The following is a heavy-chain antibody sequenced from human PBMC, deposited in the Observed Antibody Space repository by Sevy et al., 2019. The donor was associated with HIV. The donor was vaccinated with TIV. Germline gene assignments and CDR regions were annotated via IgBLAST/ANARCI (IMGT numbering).Heavy chain of an antibody. CDR1: GFTFCSYA. D-gene: IGHD1-1*01. Sequence: GESLKISCEASGFTFCSYAMHWVRQAPGKGLEYVSAISSNGGSTYYANSVKGRFTISRDNSKNTLYLQMGSLRAEDMAVYYCARATPEFTFSWKNDYWGQGTLVTVSS. CDR2: ISSNGGST. J-gene: IGHJ4*02. CDR3: ARATPEFTFSWKNDY. V-gene: IGHV3-64*01.